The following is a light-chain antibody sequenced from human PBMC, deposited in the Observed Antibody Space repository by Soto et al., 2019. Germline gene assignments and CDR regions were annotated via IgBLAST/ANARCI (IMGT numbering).Light chain of an antibody. Sequence: IVLTQSPATLSVSPGEGGTLKCRASQHIXSRIAWYQQKPGQAPSVIIXDQPTRATGVPDRFIGSGSGREFTLTISSLKSEYYSVYHCQQYKSWSSSTFGQGTRLEIK. J-gene: IGKJ5*01. V-gene: IGKV3-15*01. CDR2: DQP. CDR3: QQYKSWSSST. CDR1: QHIXSR.